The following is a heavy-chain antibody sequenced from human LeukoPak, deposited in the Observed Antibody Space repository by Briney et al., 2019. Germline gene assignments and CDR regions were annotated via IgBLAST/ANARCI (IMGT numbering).Heavy chain of an antibody. CDR3: ARAPITSPFYFDY. CDR2: INWSGGST. Sequence: GGSLRLSCTASGFAFDEHGMSWVRQAPGKGLEWVSGINWSGGSTGYADPLRGRFTISRDNAKNSLYLQMDSLRAEDTALYYCARAPITSPFYFDYWGQGTLVTVSS. V-gene: IGHV3-20*04. D-gene: IGHD2-2*01. CDR1: GFAFDEHG. J-gene: IGHJ4*02.